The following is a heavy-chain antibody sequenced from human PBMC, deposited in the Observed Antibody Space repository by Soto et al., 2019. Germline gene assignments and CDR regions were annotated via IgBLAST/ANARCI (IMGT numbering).Heavy chain of an antibody. V-gene: IGHV3-23*01. CDR1: GFTFSSYA. CDR2: ISGSGGST. D-gene: IGHD3-9*01. CDR3: ARDRYYDILTGYSLPSPIDY. Sequence: GGSLRLSCAASGFTFSSYAMSWVRQAPGKGLEWVSAISGSGGSTYYADSVKGRFTISRDNAKNSLYLQMNSLRAEDTAVYYCARDRYYDILTGYSLPSPIDYWGQGTLVTVSS. J-gene: IGHJ4*02.